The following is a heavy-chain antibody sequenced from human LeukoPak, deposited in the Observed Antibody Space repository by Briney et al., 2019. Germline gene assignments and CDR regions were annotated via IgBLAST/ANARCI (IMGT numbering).Heavy chain of an antibody. J-gene: IGHJ5*02. CDR1: GFTFSSYE. CDR2: ISSSGSTI. V-gene: IGHV3-48*03. Sequence: GGSLRLSCAASGFTFSSYEMNWVRQAPGKGLEWVSHISSSGSTIYYADSVKGRFTISRDNAKNSLYLQMNSLRVEDTAVYYCARESYDYVWGSYRPQGFDPWGQGTLVTVSS. D-gene: IGHD3-16*02. CDR3: ARESYDYVWGSYRPQGFDP.